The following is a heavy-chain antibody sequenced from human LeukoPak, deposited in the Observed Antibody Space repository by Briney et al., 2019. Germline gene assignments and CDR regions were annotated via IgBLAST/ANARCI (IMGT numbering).Heavy chain of an antibody. J-gene: IGHJ6*03. Sequence: PSETLSLTCTVSGGSISSSSYYWGWIRQPPEKGLEWIGSIYYSGSTYYNPPLKSRVTISVDTSKNQFSLKLSPVTAADTAVYYCARHPLYPYYYYYMDVWGKGTTVTVSS. D-gene: IGHD2-2*02. CDR1: GGSISSSSYY. CDR2: IYYSGST. V-gene: IGHV4-39*01. CDR3: ARHPLYPYYYYYMDV.